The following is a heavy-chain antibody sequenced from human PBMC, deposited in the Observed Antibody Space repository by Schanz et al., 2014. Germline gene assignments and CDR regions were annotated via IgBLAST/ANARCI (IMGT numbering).Heavy chain of an antibody. CDR3: AKHVRSLTGNDY. D-gene: IGHD3-9*01. CDR1: GFTFTTYA. Sequence: DVQLLESGGGLVQPGESLRLSCAASGFTFTTYAMTWVRQAPGKGLEWVSNISPTGSSTYYADSVKGRFTISRDNSKNTLLLQMSSLRAEDTAVYYCAKHVRSLTGNDYWGQGTLVTVSS. J-gene: IGHJ4*02. V-gene: IGHV3-23*01. CDR2: ISPTGSST.